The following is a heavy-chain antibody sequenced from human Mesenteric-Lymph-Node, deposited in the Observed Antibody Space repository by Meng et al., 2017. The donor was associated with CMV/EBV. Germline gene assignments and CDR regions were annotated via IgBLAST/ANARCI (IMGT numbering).Heavy chain of an antibody. D-gene: IGHD4-23*01. CDR1: GYTFTSYD. V-gene: IGHV1-2*02. CDR3: ASPGGYGGNPHYYYYYGMDV. Sequence: ASVKVSCKASGYTFTSYDINWVRQAPGQGLEWMGWINPNSGGTNYAQKFQGRVTMTRDTSISTAYMELSSLRSEDTATYYCASPGGYGGNPHYYYYYGMDVWGQGTTVTVSS. CDR2: INPNSGGT. J-gene: IGHJ6*02.